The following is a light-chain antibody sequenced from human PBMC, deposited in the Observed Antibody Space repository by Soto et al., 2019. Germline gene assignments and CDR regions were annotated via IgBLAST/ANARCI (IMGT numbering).Light chain of an antibody. Sequence: QSALTQPPSASGSPGQSVTISCTGTSSDIGGYNYVSWYQQYPGKAPKLMIYEVNKRPSGVPDRFSGSKSGNTASLTVSGLQAEDEADYYCNSYGGSNNYVVFGGGTKLTVL. V-gene: IGLV2-8*01. CDR1: SSDIGGYNY. CDR3: NSYGGSNNYVV. CDR2: EVN. J-gene: IGLJ2*01.